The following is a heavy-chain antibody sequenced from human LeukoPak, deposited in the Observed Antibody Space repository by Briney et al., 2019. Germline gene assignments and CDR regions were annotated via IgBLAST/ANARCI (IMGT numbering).Heavy chain of an antibody. Sequence: ASVKVSCKASGYTFTSYYMHWVRQAPGQGLEWMGIINPSGGSTSYAQKFQGRVTMTRDTSTSTVYMELSSLRSEDTAVYYCASISSNYYDSSGPGDYWGQGTLVTVSS. CDR1: GYTFTSYY. J-gene: IGHJ4*02. V-gene: IGHV1-46*01. CDR3: ASISSNYYDSSGPGDY. CDR2: INPSGGST. D-gene: IGHD3-22*01.